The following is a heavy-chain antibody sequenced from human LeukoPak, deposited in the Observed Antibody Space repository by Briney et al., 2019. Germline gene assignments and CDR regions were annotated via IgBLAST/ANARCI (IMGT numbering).Heavy chain of an antibody. D-gene: IGHD2-2*01. CDR3: ARDYSSTTRYDAFDV. V-gene: IGHV1-2*02. Sequence: GASVKVSCKTSGYTFTGHFMHWVRQAPGQGLEWMGWIDPNSGGTKHAQKFQDRVTMTRDTSISTAYMEVSGLTSDDTAMYYCARDYSSTTRYDAFDVWGQGTMVTVSS. CDR1: GYTFTGHF. CDR2: IDPNSGGT. J-gene: IGHJ3*01.